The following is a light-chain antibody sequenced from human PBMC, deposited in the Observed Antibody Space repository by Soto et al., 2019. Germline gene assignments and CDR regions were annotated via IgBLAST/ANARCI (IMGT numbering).Light chain of an antibody. CDR1: QSLLHSNGYNS. J-gene: IGKJ4*01. CDR2: LGS. V-gene: IGKV2-28*01. CDR3: MQALQSPT. Sequence: DIVMTQSPLSLPVTPGEPASISCRSSQSLLHSNGYNSLDWYLQKPGQSPQLLIYLGSNRASGVPDRFSGSGSGTDFTLKISRVEAEDVGVYYCMQALQSPTFGGGTKVDIK.